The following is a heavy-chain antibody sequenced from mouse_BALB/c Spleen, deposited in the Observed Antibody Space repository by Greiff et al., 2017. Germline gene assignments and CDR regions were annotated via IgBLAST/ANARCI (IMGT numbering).Heavy chain of an antibody. CDR1: GFTFSSFC. J-gene: IGHJ2*01. Sequence: DVKLVESGGGLVPPGGSLKLSCAASGFTFSSFCMSWVRQTPDKRLELVATINSNGGSTYYPDSVKGRFTISRDNAKNTLYLQMSSLKSEDTAMYYCARDTGITTYFDYWGQGTTLTVSS. V-gene: IGHV5-6-3*01. CDR2: INSNGGST. CDR3: ARDTGITTYFDY. D-gene: IGHD2-4*01.